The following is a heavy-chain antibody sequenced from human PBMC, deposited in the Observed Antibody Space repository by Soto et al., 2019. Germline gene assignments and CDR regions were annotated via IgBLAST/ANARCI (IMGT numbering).Heavy chain of an antibody. D-gene: IGHD2-15*01. CDR2: IIPIFGTA. Sequence: QVQLVQSGAEVKKPGSSVKVSCKASGGTFSSYAISWVRQAPGQGLEWMGGIIPIFGTANYAQKFQGRVTITADKSTRTAYMELSSLRSEDTAVYYCARGRAVAYYYYYGMDVWGQGTTVTVSS. J-gene: IGHJ6*02. V-gene: IGHV1-69*06. CDR1: GGTFSSYA. CDR3: ARGRAVAYYYYYGMDV.